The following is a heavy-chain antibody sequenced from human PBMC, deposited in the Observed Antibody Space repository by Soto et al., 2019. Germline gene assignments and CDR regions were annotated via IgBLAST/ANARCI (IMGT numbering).Heavy chain of an antibody. CDR1: GYTFTNFG. Sequence: ASVKVSCKTSGYTFTNFGISWVRQAPGQGLEWMGWVTTDKGKTTYAQKFQGRVTMTTDTSTSTAYMELRSLRSDDTAVYYCARDDDILTGYQFDYWGQGTLVTVSS. CDR3: ARDDDILTGYQFDY. J-gene: IGHJ4*02. CDR2: VTTDKGKT. V-gene: IGHV1-18*01. D-gene: IGHD3-9*01.